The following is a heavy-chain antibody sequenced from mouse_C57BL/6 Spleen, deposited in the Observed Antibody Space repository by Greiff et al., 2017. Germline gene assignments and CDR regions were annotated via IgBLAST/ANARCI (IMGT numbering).Heavy chain of an antibody. D-gene: IGHD3-3*01. CDR3: ARSPRGYLYFGV. CDR2: INPGSGGT. Sequence: QVQLQQSGAELVRPGTSVKVSCKASGYAFNNYLIEWVKQRPGQGLEWIGVINPGSGGTKYNEKFKGKATLTADKSSSTAYMQLSSLTSEYSAVYFCARSPRGYLYFGVWGTGTTVTVAS. J-gene: IGHJ1*03. CDR1: GYAFNNYL. V-gene: IGHV1-54*01.